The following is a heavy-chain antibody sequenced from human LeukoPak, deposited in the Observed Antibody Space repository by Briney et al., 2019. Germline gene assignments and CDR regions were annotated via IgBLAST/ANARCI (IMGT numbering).Heavy chain of an antibody. J-gene: IGHJ4*02. Sequence: SETLSLTCTISGGSFSRYYWNWIRQPPGKGLEWIGYIYYSGSTNYNPSLKSRVTISVDTSKNQFSLKLSSVTAADTAVYYCARGVSVSDYWGQGTLVTVSS. CDR3: ARGVSVSDY. V-gene: IGHV4-59*01. CDR2: IYYSGST. CDR1: GGSFSRYY.